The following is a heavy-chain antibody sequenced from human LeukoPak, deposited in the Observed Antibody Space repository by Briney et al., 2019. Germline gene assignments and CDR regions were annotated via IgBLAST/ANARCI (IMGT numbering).Heavy chain of an antibody. D-gene: IGHD4-17*01. Sequence: GGSLRLSCAASGFTFSSYSMNWVRQAPGKGLECVSSISSSSSYIYYAHSVKGRFTISRDNAKNSLYLQMNSLRAEDTAVYYCARESGDYGDYALDYWGQGTLVTVSS. CDR1: GFTFSSYS. CDR3: ARESGDYGDYALDY. CDR2: ISSSSSYI. V-gene: IGHV3-21*01. J-gene: IGHJ4*02.